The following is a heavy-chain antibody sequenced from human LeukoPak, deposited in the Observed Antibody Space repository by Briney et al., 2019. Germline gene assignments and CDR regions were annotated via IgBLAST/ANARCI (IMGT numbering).Heavy chain of an antibody. CDR3: ASDYYDSSGPDFDY. V-gene: IGHV1-2*02. Sequence: ASVKVSCKASGYTFTGYYMHWERQAPGQGLEWMGWINPNSGGTNYAQKFQGRVTMTRDTSISTAYMELSRLRSDDTAVYYCASDYYDSSGPDFDYWGQGTLVTVSS. J-gene: IGHJ4*02. CDR1: GYTFTGYY. D-gene: IGHD3-22*01. CDR2: INPNSGGT.